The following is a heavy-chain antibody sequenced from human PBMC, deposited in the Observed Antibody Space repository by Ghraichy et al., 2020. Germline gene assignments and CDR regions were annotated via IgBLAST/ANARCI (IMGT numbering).Heavy chain of an antibody. V-gene: IGHV3-15*01. D-gene: IGHD6-25*01. J-gene: IGHJ6*02. Sequence: GGSLRLSCAASGFTFSNAWMSWVRQAPGKGLEWVGRIKSKTDGGTTDYAAPVKGRFTISRDDSKNTLYLQMNSLKTEDTAVYYCTTIQRYYYYGMDVWGQGTTVTVSS. CDR2: IKSKTDGGTT. CDR1: GFTFSNAW. CDR3: TTIQRYYYYGMDV.